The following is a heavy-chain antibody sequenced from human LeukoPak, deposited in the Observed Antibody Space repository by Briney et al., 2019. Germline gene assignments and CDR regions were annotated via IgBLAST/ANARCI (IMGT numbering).Heavy chain of an antibody. Sequence: GGSLRLSCAASGFTFSSYAMSWVRQAPGKGLEWVSAISGSGGSTYYADSVKGRFTISRNNSKNTLYLQMNSLRAEDTAVYYCAKDGRHYDILTGYYLGGRWFDPWGQGTLVTVSS. D-gene: IGHD3-9*01. V-gene: IGHV3-23*01. CDR1: GFTFSSYA. CDR2: ISGSGGST. J-gene: IGHJ5*02. CDR3: AKDGRHYDILTGYYLGGRWFDP.